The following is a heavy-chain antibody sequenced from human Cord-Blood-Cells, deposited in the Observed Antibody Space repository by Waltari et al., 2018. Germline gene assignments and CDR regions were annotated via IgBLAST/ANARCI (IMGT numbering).Heavy chain of an antibody. Sequence: QVQLQESGPGLVKPSETLSLTCTVSGGSISSHHWSRIRQPPGKGLEWIGYIYYSGSTNYNPSLKSRVTISVDTSKNQFSLKLSSVTAADTAVYYCARDPLSGNSFDYWGQGTLVTVSS. V-gene: IGHV4-59*11. D-gene: IGHD6-13*01. CDR3: ARDPLSGNSFDY. J-gene: IGHJ4*02. CDR1: GGSISSHH. CDR2: IYYSGST.